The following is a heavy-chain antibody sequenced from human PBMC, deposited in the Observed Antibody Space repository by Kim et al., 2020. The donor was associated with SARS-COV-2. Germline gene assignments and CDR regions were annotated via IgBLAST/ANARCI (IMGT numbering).Heavy chain of an antibody. CDR3: ARDLFGSTSHAFDI. CDR1: GFTFSSYG. D-gene: IGHD2-21*01. J-gene: IGHJ3*02. Sequence: GGSLRLSCAASGFTFSSYGMHWVRQAPGKGLEWVAVIWYDGSNKYYADSVKGRFTISRDNSKNTLYLQMNSLRAEDTAVYYCARDLFGSTSHAFDIWGQGTMVTVSS. V-gene: IGHV3-33*01. CDR2: IWYDGSNK.